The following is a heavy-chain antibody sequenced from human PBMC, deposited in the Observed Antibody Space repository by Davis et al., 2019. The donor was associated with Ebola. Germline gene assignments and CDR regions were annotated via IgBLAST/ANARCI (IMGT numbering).Heavy chain of an antibody. Sequence: GESLKISCAASGFTFSSYWMHWVRQAPGKGLVWVSRINSDGSSTSYADSVKGRFTISRDNAKNTLYLQMNSLRAEDTAVYYCARDLSMVRGVIDYWGQGTLVTVSS. CDR3: ARDLSMVRGVIDY. CDR1: GFTFSSYW. D-gene: IGHD3-10*01. CDR2: INSDGSST. J-gene: IGHJ4*02. V-gene: IGHV3-74*01.